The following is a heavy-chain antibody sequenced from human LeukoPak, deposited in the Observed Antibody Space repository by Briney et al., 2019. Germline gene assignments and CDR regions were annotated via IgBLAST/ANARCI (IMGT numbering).Heavy chain of an antibody. D-gene: IGHD2-2*01. CDR2: ISAYNGNT. CDR1: GYTFTSYG. Sequence: ASVKVSCKAAGYTFTSYGISWVRQAPGQGLEWMGLISAYNGNTNYAQKLQGRVTMTTDTSTSTAYMELRSLRSDDTAVYYCARDPLVVRAAMLNKADYYMDVWGKGTTVTVSS. J-gene: IGHJ6*03. CDR3: ARDPLVVRAAMLNKADYYMDV. V-gene: IGHV1-18*01.